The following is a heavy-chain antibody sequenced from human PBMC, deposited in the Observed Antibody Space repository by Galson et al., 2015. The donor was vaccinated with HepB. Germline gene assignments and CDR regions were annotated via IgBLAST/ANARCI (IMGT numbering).Heavy chain of an antibody. Sequence: SLRLSCAASGFTFSGSAMHWVRQASGRGLEWVGRIGSKANSYATAYAASVKGRFTISRDDSKNPAYMQMNSLKTEDPAVYYCTRLGDLSGYSSLWGQGTLVTVSS. D-gene: IGHD6-13*01. CDR2: IGSKANSYAT. V-gene: IGHV3-73*01. CDR3: TRLGDLSGYSSL. J-gene: IGHJ4*02. CDR1: GFTFSGSA.